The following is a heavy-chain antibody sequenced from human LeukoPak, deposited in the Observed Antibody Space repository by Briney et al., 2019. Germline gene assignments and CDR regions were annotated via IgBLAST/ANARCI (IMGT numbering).Heavy chain of an antibody. CDR3: ARVNIVLMVRAALDY. D-gene: IGHD2-8*01. Sequence: ASVKDSCKASGYTFTGYYMHWVRQAPGQGLEWMGWINPNSGGTNYAQKFQGRVTMTRDTSISTAYMELSRLRSDDTAVYYCARVNIVLMVRAALDYWGQGTLVTVSS. CDR1: GYTFTGYY. J-gene: IGHJ4*02. CDR2: INPNSGGT. V-gene: IGHV1-2*02.